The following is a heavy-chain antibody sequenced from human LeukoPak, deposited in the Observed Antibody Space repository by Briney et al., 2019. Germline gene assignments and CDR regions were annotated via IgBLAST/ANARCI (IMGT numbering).Heavy chain of an antibody. V-gene: IGHV1-24*01. CDR2: FDPEDGET. CDR1: GYTLTELS. D-gene: IGHD3-16*01. CDR3: ARDGGPTDFDY. J-gene: IGHJ4*02. Sequence: ASVKVSCKVSGYTLTELSMHWVRQAPGKGLEWMGGFDPEDGETIYAQKFQGRVTMTRDTSISTAYMELSRLRSDDTAVYYCARDGGPTDFDYWGEGTLVTVSS.